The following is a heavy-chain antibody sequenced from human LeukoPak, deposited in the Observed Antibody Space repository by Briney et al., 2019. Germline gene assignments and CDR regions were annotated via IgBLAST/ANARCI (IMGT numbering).Heavy chain of an antibody. CDR2: IYSGGKI. CDR3: ARDSDIVVVPAALHP. CDR1: GFTFNNYA. D-gene: IGHD2-2*01. Sequence: PGGSLRLSCAASGFTFNNYAMTWVRQAPGKGLEWVSVIYSGGKIYYADSVKGRFTISRDNAKNSLYLQMNSLRAEDTAVYYCARDSDIVVVPAALHPWGQGTLVTVSS. V-gene: IGHV3-69-1*01. J-gene: IGHJ5*02.